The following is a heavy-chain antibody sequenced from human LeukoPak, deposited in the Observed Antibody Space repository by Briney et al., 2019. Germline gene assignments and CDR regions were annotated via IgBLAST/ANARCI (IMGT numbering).Heavy chain of an antibody. J-gene: IGHJ4*02. Sequence: GGSLRLSCSASGFTFSSYAMHWVRQTPGKGLEYVSAISSNGGSTYYADSVKGRFTISRDNSMNTLYLQMSSLRAEDTAVYYCVRLSGYDPQPDYWGQGTLVTVSS. V-gene: IGHV3-64D*06. D-gene: IGHD5-12*01. CDR1: GFTFSSYA. CDR3: VRLSGYDPQPDY. CDR2: ISSNGGST.